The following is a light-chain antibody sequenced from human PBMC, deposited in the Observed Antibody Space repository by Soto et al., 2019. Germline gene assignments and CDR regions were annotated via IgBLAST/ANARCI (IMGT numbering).Light chain of an antibody. J-gene: IGLJ3*02. Sequence: QSALTQPPSVSGAPGQRVTISCTGSSSNIGAGSYVHWYQHLPGTAPKVLIFGDTNRRSGVPGRFSGSKSGSSASLAITGLQAEDEADYYCQSYDRSLSGWVFGTGTKLTVL. V-gene: IGLV1-40*01. CDR3: QSYDRSLSGWV. CDR2: GDT. CDR1: SSNIGAGSY.